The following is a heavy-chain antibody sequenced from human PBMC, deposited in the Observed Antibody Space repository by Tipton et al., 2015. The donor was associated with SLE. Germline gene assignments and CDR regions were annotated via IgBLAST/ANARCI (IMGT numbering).Heavy chain of an antibody. V-gene: IGHV3-30*18. CDR1: GFTFSSYG. D-gene: IGHD3-22*01. J-gene: IGHJ4*02. CDR3: AKVGSMIVVAGDY. Sequence: SLRLSCAASGFTFSSYGMHWVRQAPGKGLEWVAVISYDGSNKYYADSVKGRFTISRDNSKNTLYLQMNSLRAEDTAVYYCAKVGSMIVVAGDYWGQGTLVTVSS. CDR2: ISYDGSNK.